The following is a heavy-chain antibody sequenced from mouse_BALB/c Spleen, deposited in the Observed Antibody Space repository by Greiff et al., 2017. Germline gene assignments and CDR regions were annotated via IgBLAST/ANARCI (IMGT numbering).Heavy chain of an antibody. CDR2: ISSGGSYT. CDR3: TRIYYGNYNYFDD. J-gene: IGHJ2*01. D-gene: IGHD2-1*01. Sequence: DVKLVESGGGLVKPGGSLKLSCAASGFTFSSYTMSWVRQTPEKRLEWVATISSGGSYTYYPDSVKGRFTISRDNAKNTLYLQMSSLKSEDTAMYYCTRIYYGNYNYFDDWGQGTTLTVSS. V-gene: IGHV5-6-4*01. CDR1: GFTFSSYT.